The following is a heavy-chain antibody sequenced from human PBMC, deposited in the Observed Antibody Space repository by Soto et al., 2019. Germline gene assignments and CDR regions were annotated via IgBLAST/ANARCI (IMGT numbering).Heavy chain of an antibody. D-gene: IGHD3-16*01. J-gene: IGHJ3*02. CDR2: IKQDGSEK. Sequence: GESLKISCAASGFTFSSYWMSWVRQAPGKGLEWVSNIKQDGSEKYYVDSVKGRFTISRDNAKNSLYLQMNSLRAEDTAVYYCASVGNRDYPRPVAFDIWGQGPMVTASS. CDR3: ASVGNRDYPRPVAFDI. V-gene: IGHV3-7*01. CDR1: GFTFSSYW.